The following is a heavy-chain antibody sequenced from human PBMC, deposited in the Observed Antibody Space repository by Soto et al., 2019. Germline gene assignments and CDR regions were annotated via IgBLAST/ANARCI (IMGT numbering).Heavy chain of an antibody. CDR2: INHSGST. J-gene: IGHJ6*02. CDR3: ARLNGYCVGTNCHGYYGMDV. CDR1: GGSFSGYY. V-gene: IGHV4-34*01. Sequence: PSETLSLTCAVYGGSFSGYYWSWIRQPPGKGLEWIGEINHSGSTNYHPSLLSRVTISVDTSMNEFSLRLSSVTAADTAVYYCARLNGYCVGTNCHGYYGMDVWGQGTTVTVSS. D-gene: IGHD2-21*01.